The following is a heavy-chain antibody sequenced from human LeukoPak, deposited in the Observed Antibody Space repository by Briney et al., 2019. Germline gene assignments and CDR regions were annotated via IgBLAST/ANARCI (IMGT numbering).Heavy chain of an antibody. CDR2: ISGDGGST. V-gene: IGHV3-43*02. CDR1: GFTFDDYA. Sequence: PGGSLRLSCVASGFTFDDYAMHWVRQAPGKGLEWVSLISGDGGSTYYADSVKGRLTISRDNSKNSLYLQMNSLRTEDTALYYCAKERAINRAGTWGSYFYYGMDVWGQGTTVTVSS. D-gene: IGHD6-19*01. J-gene: IGHJ6*02. CDR3: AKERAINRAGTWGSYFYYGMDV.